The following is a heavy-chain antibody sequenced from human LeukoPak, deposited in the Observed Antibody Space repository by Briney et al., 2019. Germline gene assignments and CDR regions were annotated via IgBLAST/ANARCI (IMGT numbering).Heavy chain of an antibody. D-gene: IGHD4-17*01. J-gene: IGHJ4*02. Sequence: SETLSLTCSVSGGSIISYYWSWIRQPPGKGLEWIGYIYDSGNTNYNPSLKRRVTISLDTSKNQFSLEVTSVTAADTAVYYCVRGFDYAFYDWGQGTLVTVSS. CDR3: VRGFDYAFYD. V-gene: IGHV4-59*01. CDR2: IYDSGNT. CDR1: GGSIISYY.